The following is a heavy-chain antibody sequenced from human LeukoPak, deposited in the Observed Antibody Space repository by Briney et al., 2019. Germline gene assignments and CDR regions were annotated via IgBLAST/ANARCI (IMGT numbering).Heavy chain of an antibody. D-gene: IGHD1-26*01. CDR3: ARPMSGHYSSLDY. V-gene: IGHV5-51*01. CDR1: GYGFTSHW. Sequence: GESLKISCKGSGYGFTSHWIGWVGQMPGKGLEWMGIIYPGDSDTRYSPSFQGQVTITVDKSINTAYLQWSSLKASDTAIYYCARPMSGHYSSLDYWGQGTLVTVSS. J-gene: IGHJ4*02. CDR2: IYPGDSDT.